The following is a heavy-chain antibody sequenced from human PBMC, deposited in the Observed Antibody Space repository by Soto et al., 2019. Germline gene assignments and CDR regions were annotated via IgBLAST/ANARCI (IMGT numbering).Heavy chain of an antibody. CDR1: GGSISNYY. Sequence: PSETLSLTCTVSGGSISNYYWSWIRQPPGKGLQWIGYIFSSGSTNYNPSLKSRVTISVNTSKNQFSLNLNSVTAADTAVYYCARQRHDFDYWGQGSLVTVSS. CDR2: IFSSGST. CDR3: ARQRHDFDY. V-gene: IGHV4-59*08. J-gene: IGHJ4*02.